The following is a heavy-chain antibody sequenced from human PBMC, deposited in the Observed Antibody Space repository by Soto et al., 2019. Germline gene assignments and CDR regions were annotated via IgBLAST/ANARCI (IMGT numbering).Heavy chain of an antibody. CDR2: ISGSGGST. Sequence: GGSLRLSCAASGFTFSSYAMSWVRQAPGKGLEWVSAISGSGGSTYYADSVKGRFTISRDNSKNTLYLQMNSLRAEDTAVYYCAKAVGGSSWSGYYFDYWGQGTLVTVSS. J-gene: IGHJ4*02. V-gene: IGHV3-23*01. D-gene: IGHD6-13*01. CDR3: AKAVGGSSWSGYYFDY. CDR1: GFTFSSYA.